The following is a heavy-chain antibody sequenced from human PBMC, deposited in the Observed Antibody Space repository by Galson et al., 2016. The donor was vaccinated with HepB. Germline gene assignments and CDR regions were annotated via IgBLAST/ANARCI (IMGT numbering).Heavy chain of an antibody. CDR1: GFSFSTYA. CDR2: IRGGSSHM. CDR3: VRVQDGADVWVDP. Sequence: SLRLSCAASGFSFSTYAMNWVRQASGKGLEWVAFIRGGSSHMYYADSVKGRFTISRDNAKNSLYLQMNSLRDDDTAMYYCVRVQDGADVWVDPWGQGTLVTVSS. V-gene: IGHV3-21*04. D-gene: IGHD4-17*01. J-gene: IGHJ5*02.